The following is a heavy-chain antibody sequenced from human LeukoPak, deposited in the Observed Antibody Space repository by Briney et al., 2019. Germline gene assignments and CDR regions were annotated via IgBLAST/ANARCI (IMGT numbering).Heavy chain of an antibody. D-gene: IGHD3-9*01. CDR3: ARLLPYDILTGYYLSIGY. CDR1: GYTFTSYG. CDR2: ISAYNGNT. V-gene: IGHV1-18*01. Sequence: ASVKLSCKASGYTFTSYGISWVRQAPGQGLEWMGWISAYNGNTNYAQKLQGRVTMTTDTSTSTAYMELRSLRSDDTAVYYCARLLPYDILTGYYLSIGYWGQGTLVTVSS. J-gene: IGHJ4*02.